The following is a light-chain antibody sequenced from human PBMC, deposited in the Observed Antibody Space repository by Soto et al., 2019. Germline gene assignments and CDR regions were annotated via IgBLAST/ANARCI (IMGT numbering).Light chain of an antibody. CDR2: RNN. CDR1: SSNIGSNY. J-gene: IGLJ3*02. V-gene: IGLV1-47*01. CDR3: AAWDDRLSWV. Sequence: QSVLTQPPSASGTPGQRVTISCSGSSSNIGSNYVSWYQQLPGTAPKLLIYRNNQRPSGVPDRFSGSKSGTSASLAISGLRSEDEADYYCAAWDDRLSWVFGGGTKLTVL.